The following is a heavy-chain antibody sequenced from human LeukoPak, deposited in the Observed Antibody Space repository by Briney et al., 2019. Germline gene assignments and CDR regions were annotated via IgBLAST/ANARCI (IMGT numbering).Heavy chain of an antibody. D-gene: IGHD6-19*01. CDR2: IYYSGST. V-gene: IGHV4-31*03. Sequence: SETLSLTCTVSGSSISSGGYYWSWIRQHPGKGLEWIGYIYYSGSTYYNPSLKSRVTISVDTSKNQFSLKLSSVTAADTAVYYCARTGGDSGWYFSDVSPYYFDYWGQGTLVTVSS. J-gene: IGHJ4*02. CDR3: ARTGGDSGWYFSDVSPYYFDY. CDR1: GSSISSGGYY.